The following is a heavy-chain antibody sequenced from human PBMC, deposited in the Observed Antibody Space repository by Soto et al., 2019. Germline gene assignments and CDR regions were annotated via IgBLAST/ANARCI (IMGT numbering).Heavy chain of an antibody. J-gene: IGHJ4*02. CDR2: IDPSDSYT. Sequence: PGVLMKNSWKGSGYSITSYWLGRVSQMPGKGLEWMGRIDPSDSYTNYSPSFQGHVTISADKSISTAYLQWSSLKASDTAMYYCARRPYSSSSPFDYWGQGTLVTVSS. V-gene: IGHV5-10-1*01. CDR3: ARRPYSSSSPFDY. CDR1: GYSITSYW. D-gene: IGHD6-6*01.